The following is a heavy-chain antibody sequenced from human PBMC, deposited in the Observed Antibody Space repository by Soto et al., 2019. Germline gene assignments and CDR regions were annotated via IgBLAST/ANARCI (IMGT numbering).Heavy chain of an antibody. D-gene: IGHD3-10*01. CDR1: GITFSNVC. V-gene: IGHV3-15*01. Sequence: EVQLVESGGGLVIPGGSLRLSCAASGITFSNVCVTWVRQAPGKGLEWVGRIKSNAYGGTIDYAAPVRGRFTISRDHSQNTVSLQMTRLKREDTAVYYCTTGSRWFGEFWGQGTRVTVSS. CDR3: TTGSRWFGEF. CDR2: IKSNAYGGTI. J-gene: IGHJ4*02.